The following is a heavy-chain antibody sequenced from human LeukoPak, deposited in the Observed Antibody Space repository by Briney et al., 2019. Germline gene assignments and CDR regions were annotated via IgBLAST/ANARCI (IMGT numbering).Heavy chain of an antibody. CDR3: ARTTAMVTIFDY. J-gene: IGHJ4*02. CDR1: GYTFTSYA. D-gene: IGHD5-18*01. CDR2: INAGNGNT. Sequence: ASVKVSCKASGYTFTSYAMHWVRQAPGETLEWTGWINAGNGNTKYSQKFQGRVTITRDTSASTAYMELSSLRSEDTAVYYCARTTAMVTIFDYWGQGTLVTVSS. V-gene: IGHV1-3*01.